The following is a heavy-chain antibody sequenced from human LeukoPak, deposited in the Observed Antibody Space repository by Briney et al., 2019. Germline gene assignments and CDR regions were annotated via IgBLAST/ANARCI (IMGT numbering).Heavy chain of an antibody. J-gene: IGHJ4*02. Sequence: GGSLRLSCAASGFTFSSYWMSWVRQAPGKRLEWVANIKHDGSEKYYVDSVKGRFTISRDNANNSLYLQMNSLRAEETPVYYCARGRGGLLWFGEFNSWGQGTLVTVSS. D-gene: IGHD3-10*01. V-gene: IGHV3-7*01. CDR2: IKHDGSEK. CDR3: ARGRGGLLWFGEFNS. CDR1: GFTFSSYW.